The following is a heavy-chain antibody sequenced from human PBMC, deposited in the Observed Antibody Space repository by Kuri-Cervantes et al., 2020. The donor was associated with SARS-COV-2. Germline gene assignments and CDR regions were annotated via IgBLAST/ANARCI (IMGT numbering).Heavy chain of an antibody. Sequence: SETLSLTRTVSGGSISSYYWSWIRQPPGKGLEWIGYIYYSGSTYYNPSLKSRVTISVDTSKNQFSLKLSSVTAADTAVYYCATQSRGNYWGQGTLVTVSS. CDR2: IYYSGST. D-gene: IGHD3-16*01. CDR3: ATQSRGNY. V-gene: IGHV4-59*04. CDR1: GGSISSYY. J-gene: IGHJ4*02.